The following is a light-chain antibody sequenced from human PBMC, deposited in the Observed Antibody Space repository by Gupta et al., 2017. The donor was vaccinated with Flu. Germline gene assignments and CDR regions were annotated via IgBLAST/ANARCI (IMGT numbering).Light chain of an antibody. J-gene: IGKJ5*01. Sequence: DIQLTQSPSFLSASVGDRVTVTCRASQDIRTDLAWYQAKPGTAPKLLIYAASTLQTGVPSRFSGSGSGTEFILTISRLQPEDFATYYCQQVNNYPVTFGQGTRLEVK. CDR3: QQVNNYPVT. CDR1: QDIRTD. CDR2: AAS. V-gene: IGKV1-9*01.